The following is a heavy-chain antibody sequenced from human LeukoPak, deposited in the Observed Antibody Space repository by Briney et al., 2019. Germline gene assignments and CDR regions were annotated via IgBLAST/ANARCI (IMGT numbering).Heavy chain of an antibody. V-gene: IGHV1-69*05. J-gene: IGHJ4*02. Sequence: SVKVSCKASGGTFANYAITWVRQAPGQGLEWMGGIIPIFGTANYAQKFQGRVTMTRDTSTSTVYMELSSLRSEDTAVYYCAREMATTTPLFDYWGQGTLVTVSS. CDR1: GGTFANYA. CDR2: IIPIFGTA. CDR3: AREMATTTPLFDY. D-gene: IGHD5-24*01.